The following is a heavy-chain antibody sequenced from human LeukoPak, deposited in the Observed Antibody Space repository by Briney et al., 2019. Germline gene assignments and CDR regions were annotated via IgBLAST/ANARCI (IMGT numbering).Heavy chain of an antibody. CDR1: GFTFTSSA. Sequence: SVKVSCKASGFTFTSSAMQWVRQARGQRLEWIGWIVVGSGNTNYAQKFQERVTITRDMSTSTAYMELSSLRSEDTAVYYCAADQGAAAGTFDYWGQGTLVTVSS. J-gene: IGHJ4*02. D-gene: IGHD6-13*01. CDR2: IVVGSGNT. V-gene: IGHV1-58*02. CDR3: AADQGAAAGTFDY.